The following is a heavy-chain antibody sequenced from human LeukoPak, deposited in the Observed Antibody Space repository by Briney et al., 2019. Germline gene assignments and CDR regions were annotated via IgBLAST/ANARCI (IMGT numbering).Heavy chain of an antibody. D-gene: IGHD2-8*01. V-gene: IGHV4-61*08. J-gene: IGHJ6*02. Sequence: SETLSLTCTVSGGSISSGGYYWSWIRQPPGKGLEWIGYTYYSGSTYYNPSLKSRVTISVDTSENQFSLKLNSVTAADTAVYYCARDEMGDVWGQGTTVTVSS. CDR2: TYYSGST. CDR1: GGSISSGGYY. CDR3: ARDEMGDV.